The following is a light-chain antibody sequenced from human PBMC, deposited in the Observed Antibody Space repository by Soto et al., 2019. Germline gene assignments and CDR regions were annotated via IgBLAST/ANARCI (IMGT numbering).Light chain of an antibody. J-gene: IGKJ4*01. CDR1: QGVATT. Sequence: EIGMTQSPASLSVSPGESVTLSCRASQGVATTLAWYRQQPGQAPRLLIYNAYIRASGVPARFSGSGSGTEFTLTISSLQSEDFAVYYCQHYKTWPLAFGGGTKVEIK. CDR2: NAY. V-gene: IGKV3-15*01. CDR3: QHYKTWPLA.